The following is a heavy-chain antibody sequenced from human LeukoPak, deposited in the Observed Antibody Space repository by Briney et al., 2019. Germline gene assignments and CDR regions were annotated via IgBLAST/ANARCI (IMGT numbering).Heavy chain of an antibody. J-gene: IGHJ3*02. CDR3: AGIWLGNNAFDI. Sequence: SETLSLTCAVYGGSFSGYYWSWVRQPPEKGLEWIGEINHDGSTTYNPSLKSQVSISVETSRSQFSLKLSSVTAADTAMYYCAGIWLGNNAFDIWGRGTMVTISS. CDR1: GGSFSGYY. D-gene: IGHD3-10*01. V-gene: IGHV4-34*01. CDR2: INHDGST.